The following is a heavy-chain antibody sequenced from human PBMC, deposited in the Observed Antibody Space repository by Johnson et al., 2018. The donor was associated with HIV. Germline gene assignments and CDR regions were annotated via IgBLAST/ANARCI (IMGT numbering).Heavy chain of an antibody. J-gene: IGHJ3*02. CDR3: ARDRGAARDAFDI. V-gene: IGHV3-30-3*01. CDR1: GFTFSDYA. Sequence: QVQLVESGGNVVQPGRSLRLSCAASGFTFSDYAMHWVRQAPGKGLEWVAVISYDGSNKYYPDSVKGRFTISRDNFKNTLYLQMDSLRAEDTAVYYCARDRGAARDAFDIWGQGTMVTVSS. D-gene: IGHD6-6*01. CDR2: ISYDGSNK.